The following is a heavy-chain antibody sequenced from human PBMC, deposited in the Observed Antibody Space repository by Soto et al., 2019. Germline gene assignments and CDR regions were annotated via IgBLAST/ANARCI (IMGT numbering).Heavy chain of an antibody. V-gene: IGHV4-34*01. D-gene: IGHD3-9*01. CDR2: INHSGST. CDR1: GGSFSGYY. CDR3: ASGYFDWLMAR. Sequence: PSETLSLTCAVYGGSFSGYYWSWIRQPPGKGLEWIGEINHSGSTNYNPSLKSRVTISVDTSKNQFSLKLSSVTAADTAVYYCASGYFDWLMARWGQGTLVTVSS. J-gene: IGHJ4*02.